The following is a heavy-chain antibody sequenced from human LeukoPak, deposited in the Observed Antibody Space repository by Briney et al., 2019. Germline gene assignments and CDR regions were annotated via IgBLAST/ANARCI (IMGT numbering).Heavy chain of an antibody. D-gene: IGHD3-3*02. J-gene: IGHJ4*02. Sequence: GGSLRLSCAASGFTFSTYAMSWVRQAPGMGLEWVSSISNNGGDTHYADSVKGRLTISRDNSKNTLYLQINSLRAEDTAMYYCAKSMSTFYRGFFDYWGQGTLVSVSS. CDR3: AKSMSTFYRGFFDY. V-gene: IGHV3-23*01. CDR2: ISNNGGDT. CDR1: GFTFSTYA.